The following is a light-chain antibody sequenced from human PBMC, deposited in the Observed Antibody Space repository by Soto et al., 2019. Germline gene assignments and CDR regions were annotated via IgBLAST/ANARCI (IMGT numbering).Light chain of an antibody. CDR1: HDISTY. V-gene: IGKV1-6*01. J-gene: IGKJ5*01. CDR3: LQDYNYPFT. CDR2: EAS. Sequence: IQMTQSPSTLSASIGDRVTITCRASHDISTYLAWYQQTKGKAPKIMIYEASTLQSGVPSRFRGSGSGTDFTLTISRLQPEDFKTYYCLQDYNYPFTFGQGTRLEIK.